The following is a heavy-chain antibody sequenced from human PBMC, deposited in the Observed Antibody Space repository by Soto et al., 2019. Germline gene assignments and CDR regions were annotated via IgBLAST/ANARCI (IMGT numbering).Heavy chain of an antibody. CDR1: GYDFTTYG. Sequence: QVHLVQSGAEVKKPGASVKVSCKGSGYDFTTYGSTWVRQAPGQGLERMAWISAHNGNTDYAQKLQARVTVTRDTSTSTAYMEVWSLRSDDTAVYYCARGRYGDYWGQGALVTVSS. J-gene: IGHJ4*02. D-gene: IGHD1-1*01. CDR3: ARGRYGDY. V-gene: IGHV1-18*01. CDR2: ISAHNGNT.